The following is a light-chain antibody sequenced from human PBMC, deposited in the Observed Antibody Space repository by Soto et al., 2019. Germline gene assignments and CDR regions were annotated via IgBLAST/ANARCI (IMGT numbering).Light chain of an antibody. V-gene: IGKV3-15*01. CDR1: QSVSSN. J-gene: IGKJ1*01. CDR3: QQYHNWPPRT. Sequence: EIVVTQSPATLSVSPGERVTLSCRARQSVSSNLAWYQQKPGQAPRLLIYGASTRATGIPARFSGGGSETEFTLTISSLQSEDFAVYYCQQYHNWPPRTFGQGTKVDIK. CDR2: GAS.